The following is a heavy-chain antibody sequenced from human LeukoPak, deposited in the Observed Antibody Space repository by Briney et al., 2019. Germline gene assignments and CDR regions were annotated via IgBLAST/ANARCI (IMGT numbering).Heavy chain of an antibody. D-gene: IGHD3-10*01. CDR1: GYIFTHYW. V-gene: IGHV5-51*01. J-gene: IGHJ4*02. CDR2: IYPADSDT. CDR3: ARQSRDGSKTRGYYFDY. Sequence: GESLKISCQVSGYIFTHYWIGWVRQMPGKGLESMGIIYPADSDTTYSPPFQGQVTISADKSISTVYLQWSSLKASDTAMYYCARQSRDGSKTRGYYFDYWGQGTLVTVSS.